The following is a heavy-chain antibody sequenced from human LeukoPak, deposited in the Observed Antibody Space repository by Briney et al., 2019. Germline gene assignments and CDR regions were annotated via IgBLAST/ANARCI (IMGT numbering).Heavy chain of an antibody. Sequence: PGGSLRLSCAASGFTFNNAWMNWVREAPGKGLEWLGRINSESDRGTTDYATPVKGGFTISRAESKNTLYLHMNSLKPEDTAVYYCTTDSEADPTGTWGFDYWATERWSSSPQ. D-gene: IGHD1-7*01. V-gene: IGHV3-15*01. CDR1: GFTFNNAW. CDR2: INSESDRGTT. J-gene: IGHJ4*01. CDR3: TTDSEADPTGTWGFDY.